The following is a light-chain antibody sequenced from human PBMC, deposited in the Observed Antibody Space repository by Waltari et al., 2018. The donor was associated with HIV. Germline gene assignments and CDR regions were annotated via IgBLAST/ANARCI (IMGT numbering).Light chain of an antibody. CDR1: QSVLYHSSSKHY. Sequence: DIVLTQSPDSLAVSLGERATINCKASQSVLYHSSSKHYLSWYQQRPGQPPKLLIYWASTPESGVPDRFSGSASGTDFTLTISCLQAEDVAVYYCHQYYTTPWAFGQGTKVEIK. CDR3: HQYYTTPWA. J-gene: IGKJ1*01. V-gene: IGKV4-1*01. CDR2: WAS.